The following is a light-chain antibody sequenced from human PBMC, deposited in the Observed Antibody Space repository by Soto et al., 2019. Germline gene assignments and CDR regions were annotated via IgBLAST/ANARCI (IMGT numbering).Light chain of an antibody. CDR2: LDGSGSY. Sequence: QLVLTQSSSASASPGSSVKLTCTLSSGHSSYIIAWHQQQPGKAPRLLMKLDGSGSYNKGSGVPDRFSGSSSGADRYLTISTLQFEDEADYYCETWDSNTRVFGGGTKVTVL. CDR3: ETWDSNTRV. V-gene: IGLV4-60*02. J-gene: IGLJ2*01. CDR1: SGHSSYI.